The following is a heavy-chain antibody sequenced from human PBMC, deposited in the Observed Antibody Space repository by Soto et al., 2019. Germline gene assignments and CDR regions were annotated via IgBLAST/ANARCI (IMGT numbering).Heavy chain of an antibody. CDR1: GFTFSIYT. CDR2: ISSSGTDI. V-gene: IGHV3-21*01. J-gene: IGHJ6*02. Sequence: GGSLRLSCAASGFTFSIYTMSWVRQAPGKELEWVSSISSSGTDIHYADSEKGRITISRDNAKNLLYLQMNGLRVEDTAVYFCARLLSWIGELVYYFDMVAWGQGPTVTVYS. CDR3: ARLLSWIGELVYYFDMVA. D-gene: IGHD3-10*01.